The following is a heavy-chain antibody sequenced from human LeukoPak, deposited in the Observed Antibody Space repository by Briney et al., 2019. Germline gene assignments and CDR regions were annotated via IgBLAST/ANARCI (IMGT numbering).Heavy chain of an antibody. D-gene: IGHD3-10*01. J-gene: IGHJ4*02. CDR1: GFTFSSFA. Sequence: GGSLRLSCAASGFTFSSFAMSWVRQAPGKGLEWVAVISYDGSNKYYADSVKGRFTISRDNSKNTLYLQMNSLRAEDTAVYYCARDEDYYGSGGYFDYWGQGTLVTVSS. CDR3: ARDEDYYGSGGYFDY. CDR2: ISYDGSNK. V-gene: IGHV3-30-3*01.